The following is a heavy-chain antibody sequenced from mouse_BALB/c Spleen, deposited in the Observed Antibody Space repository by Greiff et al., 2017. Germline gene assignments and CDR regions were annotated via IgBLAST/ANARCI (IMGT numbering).Heavy chain of an antibody. CDR2: IDPETGGT. Sequence: SGAELVRPGASVTLYCKASGYTFTDYEMHWVKQTPVHGLEWIGAIDPETGGTAYNQKFKGKATLTADKSSSTAYMELRSLTSEDSAVYYCTRRELGRFAYWGQGTLVTVSA. J-gene: IGHJ3*01. V-gene: IGHV1-15*01. CDR1: GYTFTDYE. CDR3: TRRELGRFAY. D-gene: IGHD4-1*01.